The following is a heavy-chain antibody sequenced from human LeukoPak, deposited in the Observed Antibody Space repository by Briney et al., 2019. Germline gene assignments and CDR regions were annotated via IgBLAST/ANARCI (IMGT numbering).Heavy chain of an antibody. CDR1: GFTFSSYS. CDR3: AVRDFWSGYYRW. Sequence: PGGSLRLSCAASGFTFSSYSMNWVRQAPGKGLEWVSYISSSSSTIYYADSVKGRFTISRDNAKNSLYLQMNSLRAEDTAVYYCAVRDFWSGYYRWWGQGTLVTVS. D-gene: IGHD3-3*01. V-gene: IGHV3-48*01. J-gene: IGHJ4*02. CDR2: ISSSSSTI.